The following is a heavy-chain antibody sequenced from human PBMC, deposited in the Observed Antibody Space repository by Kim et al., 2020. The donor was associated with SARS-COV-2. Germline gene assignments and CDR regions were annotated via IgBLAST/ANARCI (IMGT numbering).Heavy chain of an antibody. D-gene: IGHD6-13*01. CDR3: ARSEGRGSWHQFDY. J-gene: IGHJ4*02. CDR1: SDSISSYY. V-gene: IGHV4-59*01. Sequence: SETLSLTCTVSSDSISSYYCSWIRQLPGKGLEWIGYIYYSGTTNYNPSLNSRVTISWDTSKNQFSLELTSVTDAGTAVYYCARSEGRGSWHQFDYWGQG. CDR2: IYYSGTT.